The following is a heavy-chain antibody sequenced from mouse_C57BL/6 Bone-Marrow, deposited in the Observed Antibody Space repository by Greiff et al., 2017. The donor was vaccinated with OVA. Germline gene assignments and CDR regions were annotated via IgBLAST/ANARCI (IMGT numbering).Heavy chain of an antibody. D-gene: IGHD1-1*01. CDR1: GYTFTDYN. CDR3: ARGDYYGSYYFDY. Sequence: SGPELVKPGASVKMSCKASGYTFTDYNMHWVKQSHGKSLEWIGYINPNNGGTSYNQKFKGKATLTVNKSSSTAYMELRSLTSEDSAVYYCARGDYYGSYYFDYWGQGTTLTVSS. J-gene: IGHJ2*01. CDR2: INPNNGGT. V-gene: IGHV1-22*01.